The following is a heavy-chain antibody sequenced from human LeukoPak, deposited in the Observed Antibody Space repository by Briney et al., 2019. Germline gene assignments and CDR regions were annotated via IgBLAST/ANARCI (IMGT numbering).Heavy chain of an antibody. CDR2: IWNDGSDE. Sequence: GRSLRLSCAASGFTFGKYAMHWVRQTPGKGLEWVAAIWNDGSDENYADSVKGRFTISSDNSKSTLYLQMNSLRAEDTAVYYCTFEIGRSQGAFDIWGQGTMITVSS. V-gene: IGHV3-33*01. D-gene: IGHD1-26*01. J-gene: IGHJ3*02. CDR3: TFEIGRSQGAFDI. CDR1: GFTFGKYA.